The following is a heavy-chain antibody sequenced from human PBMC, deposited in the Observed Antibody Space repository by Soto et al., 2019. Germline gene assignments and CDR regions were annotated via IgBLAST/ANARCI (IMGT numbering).Heavy chain of an antibody. V-gene: IGHV1-69*08. CDR3: AREGGDTVMVAYGLDV. D-gene: IGHD5-18*01. CDR2: IIPILDIA. CDR1: GDTFSSYS. J-gene: IGHJ6*02. Sequence: QVQLVQSGAEVKKPGSSVKVSCKASGDTFSSYSFSWVRQAPGQGLEWMGRIIPILDIANYAQKFQGRVTSTADNSTSTAYMDLRSLRSEDTAVYFWAREGGDTVMVAYGLDVWGQGTTVTVSS.